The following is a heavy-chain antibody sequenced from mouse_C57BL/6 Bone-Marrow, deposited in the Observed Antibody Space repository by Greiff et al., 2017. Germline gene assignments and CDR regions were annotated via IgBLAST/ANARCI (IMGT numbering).Heavy chain of an antibody. CDR2: ISSGGDYI. V-gene: IGHV5-9-1*02. D-gene: IGHD2-2*01. Sequence: EVKVVESGEGLVKPGGSLKLSCAASGFTFSSYAMSWVRQTPEKRLEWVAYISSGGDYIYYADTVKGRFTISRDNARNTLYLQMSSLKSEDTAMYYCPRGGYLYAMAYWGKGTSVTVSS. CDR3: PRGGYLYAMAY. J-gene: IGHJ4*01. CDR1: GFTFSSYA.